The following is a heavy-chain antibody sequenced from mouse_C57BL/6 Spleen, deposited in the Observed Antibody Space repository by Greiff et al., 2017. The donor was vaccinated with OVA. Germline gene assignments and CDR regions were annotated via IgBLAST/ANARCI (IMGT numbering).Heavy chain of an antibody. CDR3: AYYSNYAWFAY. Sequence: EVKLQESGPGLVKPSQSLSLTCSVTGYSITSGYYWNWIRQFPGNKLEWMGYISYDGSNNYNPSLKNRISITRATSKNQFFLKLNSVTTEDTATYYCAYYSNYAWFAYWGQGTLVTVSA. D-gene: IGHD2-5*01. V-gene: IGHV3-6*01. CDR2: ISYDGSN. J-gene: IGHJ3*01. CDR1: GYSITSGYY.